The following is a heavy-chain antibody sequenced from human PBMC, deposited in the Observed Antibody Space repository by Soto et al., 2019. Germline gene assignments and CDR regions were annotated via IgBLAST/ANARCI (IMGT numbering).Heavy chain of an antibody. CDR2: ISYDGSNK. D-gene: IGHD3-3*01. Sequence: GGSLRLSCAASGFTFSSYGMHWVRQAPGKGLEWVAVISYDGSNKYYADSVKGRFTISRDNSKNTLYLQMNSLRAEDTAVYYCAKAISYDFWSGYSKGFYGMDVWGQGTTVTVSS. CDR1: GFTFSSYG. J-gene: IGHJ6*02. V-gene: IGHV3-30*18. CDR3: AKAISYDFWSGYSKGFYGMDV.